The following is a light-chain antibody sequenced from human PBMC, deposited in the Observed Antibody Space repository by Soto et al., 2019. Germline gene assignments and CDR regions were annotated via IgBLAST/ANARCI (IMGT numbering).Light chain of an antibody. V-gene: IGLV2-14*01. Sequence: QSVLAQPASVSGSPGQSITISCTGTSSDVGGYTCVSWYQQHPGKAPKLMIYDVSNRPSGVSYRFSGSKSGNTASLTISGLQAEDEADYYCSSYTSSSTPGVFGTGTKVTVL. CDR2: DVS. J-gene: IGLJ1*01. CDR1: SSDVGGYTC. CDR3: SSYTSSSTPGV.